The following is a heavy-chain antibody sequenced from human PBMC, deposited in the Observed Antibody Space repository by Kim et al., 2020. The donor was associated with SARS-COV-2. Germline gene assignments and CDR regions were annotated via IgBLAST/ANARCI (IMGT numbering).Heavy chain of an antibody. Sequence: SETLSLTCTVSGGSISSYYWSWIRQPPGKGLEWIGYIYYSGSTKYNPSLKSRVTISVDTSKNQFSLKMRSVTAADTAVYYCVRRAYGDYWYFDLWGRGTL. J-gene: IGHJ2*01. CDR2: IYYSGST. D-gene: IGHD4-17*01. V-gene: IGHV4-59*01. CDR3: VRRAYGDYWYFDL. CDR1: GGSISSYY.